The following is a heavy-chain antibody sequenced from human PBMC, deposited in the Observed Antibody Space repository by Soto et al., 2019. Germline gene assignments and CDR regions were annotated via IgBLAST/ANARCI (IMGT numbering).Heavy chain of an antibody. J-gene: IGHJ6*02. Sequence: SQTLSLTCAISGDSVSSNSAARNWIRQSPSRGLELLGRTYYRSKWYNDYAVSVKSRITINPDTSKNQFSLQLNSVTPEDTAVYYCARDPPRDFWSGYFPYGMDVWGQGTTVTSP. D-gene: IGHD3-3*01. V-gene: IGHV6-1*01. CDR3: ARDPPRDFWSGYFPYGMDV. CDR1: GDSVSSNSAA. CDR2: TYYRSKWYN.